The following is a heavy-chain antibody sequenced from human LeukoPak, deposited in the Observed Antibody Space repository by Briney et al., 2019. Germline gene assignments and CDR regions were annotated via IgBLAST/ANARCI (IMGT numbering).Heavy chain of an antibody. Sequence: ASVRVSCKASGYIFTSYYMHWVRQAPGQGLEWMGLISPSSGSTIYSQKLQGRVTVTTDISTSTVYMQLTSLRSEDTAVYYCARDGYSYGSPDAFDIWGQGTMVTVSS. CDR1: GYIFTSYY. J-gene: IGHJ3*02. V-gene: IGHV1-46*04. CDR3: ARDGYSYGSPDAFDI. CDR2: ISPSSGST. D-gene: IGHD5-18*01.